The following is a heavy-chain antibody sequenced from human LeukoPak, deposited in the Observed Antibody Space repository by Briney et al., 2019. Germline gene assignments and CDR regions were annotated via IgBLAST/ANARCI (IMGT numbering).Heavy chain of an antibody. CDR3: ARGGPGYYFDY. Sequence: GGSLRLSCAASGFTVSSNYMSWVRQAPRKGLEWVSLIYSGGDTYYADSVKGRFTISRDNSKNTLYLQMNSLRAEDTAVYYCARGGPGYYFDYWGQGTLVTVSS. J-gene: IGHJ4*02. V-gene: IGHV3-53*01. CDR1: GFTVSSNY. CDR2: IYSGGDT.